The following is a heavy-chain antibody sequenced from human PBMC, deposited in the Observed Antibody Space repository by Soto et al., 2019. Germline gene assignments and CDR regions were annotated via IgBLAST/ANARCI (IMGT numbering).Heavy chain of an antibody. CDR1: GFTFSGSA. CDR3: TRLYCSSTSCENY. V-gene: IGHV3-73*01. Sequence: GGSLRLSCAASGFTFSGSAMHWVRQASGKGLEWVGRIRSKANSYATAYAASVKGRFTISRDDSKNTAYLQMNSLKTEDTAVYYCTRLYCSSTSCENYWGQGTLVTVSS. D-gene: IGHD2-2*01. CDR2: IRSKANSYAT. J-gene: IGHJ4*02.